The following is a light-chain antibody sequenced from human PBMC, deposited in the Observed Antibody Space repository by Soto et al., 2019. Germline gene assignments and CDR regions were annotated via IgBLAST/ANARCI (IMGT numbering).Light chain of an antibody. Sequence: SVLTQPPSASGTPGQRVTISCSGSSSNIGSFTVDWYQQLPGTAPKLLIYSNDQRPSGVPDRFSGSKSATSASLAISGLQSEDEADYHCASWDDSLNAAVFGGGTKVTVL. CDR1: SSNIGSFT. J-gene: IGLJ2*01. CDR2: SND. CDR3: ASWDDSLNAAV. V-gene: IGLV1-44*01.